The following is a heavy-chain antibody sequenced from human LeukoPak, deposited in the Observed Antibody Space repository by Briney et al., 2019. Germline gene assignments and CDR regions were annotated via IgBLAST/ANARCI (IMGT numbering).Heavy chain of an antibody. CDR2: IYYSGSGST. CDR3: ARRGGHGGSFDY. Sequence: SETLSLTCAVYGGSLSGYYWSWIRQPPGKGLEWIGYIYYSGSGSTNYNPSLKSRVTISVDTSKNQFSLKLSSVTAADTAVYYCARRGGHGGSFDYWGQGTLVIVSS. CDR1: GGSLSGYY. V-gene: IGHV4-34*11. J-gene: IGHJ4*02. D-gene: IGHD4-23*01.